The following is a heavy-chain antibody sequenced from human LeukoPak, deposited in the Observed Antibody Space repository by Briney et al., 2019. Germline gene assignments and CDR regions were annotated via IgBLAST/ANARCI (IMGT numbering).Heavy chain of an antibody. CDR1: GGSFSDYY. Sequence: PSETLSLTCAVYGGSFSDYYWTWIRQPPGKGLEWIGEINHSGSTNYSPSPKNRVTISVDTSKSQFSLKLTSVTAADTAEYYCARRTWGSGAGYFDFWGQGTLVTVSS. J-gene: IGHJ4*02. V-gene: IGHV4-34*01. CDR3: ARRTWGSGAGYFDF. CDR2: INHSGST. D-gene: IGHD7-27*01.